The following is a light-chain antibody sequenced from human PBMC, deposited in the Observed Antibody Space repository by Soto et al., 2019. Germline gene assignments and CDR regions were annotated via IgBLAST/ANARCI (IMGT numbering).Light chain of an antibody. CDR2: DAS. V-gene: IGKV1-5*01. Sequence: DIQMTQSPSTLSASVGDRVTITCRASQSISSWLAWYQHQPGKAPKLLIYDASTLESGVPSRFNGTGSGTEFTFSITSLQPEDFGTYYCQQCYMGWTFGQGTKVDIK. CDR1: QSISSW. CDR3: QQCYMGWT. J-gene: IGKJ1*01.